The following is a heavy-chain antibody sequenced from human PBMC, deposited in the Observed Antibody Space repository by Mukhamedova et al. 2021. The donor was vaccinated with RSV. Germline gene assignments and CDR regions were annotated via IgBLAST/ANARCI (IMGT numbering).Heavy chain of an antibody. CDR3: TRRSGSDNTPDY. Sequence: WIGWVRQMPGKGLEWLGTIDPRDSDSRYNPSFQGQITISVDMSDTTAYLQWSSLAASDSAIYYCTRRSGSDNTPDYWGPGAQVTVS. D-gene: IGHD1-26*01. CDR2: IDPRDSDS. V-gene: IGHV5-51*01. CDR1: W. J-gene: IGHJ4*02.